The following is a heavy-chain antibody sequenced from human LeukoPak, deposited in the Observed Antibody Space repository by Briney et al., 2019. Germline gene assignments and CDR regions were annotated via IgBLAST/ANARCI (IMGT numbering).Heavy chain of an antibody. Sequence: SEPLSLTCAVYGGSISGYYWSWIRPPPGKGLEWIGEINHSGSTNYNPSLKSRVTISVDTSKNQFSLKLSSVTAADTAVYYCARGGYCSSTSCYTRPYDYWGQGTLVTVSS. CDR3: ARGGYCSSTSCYTRPYDY. J-gene: IGHJ4*02. V-gene: IGHV4-34*01. CDR2: INHSGST. D-gene: IGHD2-2*02. CDR1: GGSISGYY.